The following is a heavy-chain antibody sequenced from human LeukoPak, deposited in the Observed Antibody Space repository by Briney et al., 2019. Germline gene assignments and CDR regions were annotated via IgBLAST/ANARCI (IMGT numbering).Heavy chain of an antibody. Sequence: GGSLRLSCAASGFTFSDYYMSWIRQPPGKGLEWISYISTSHSSIYYADSVKGRFTISRDNAKNSLYLQMNSLSPEDTAVYYCAKDDDFWSGYLDYWGQGTLVTVSS. J-gene: IGHJ4*02. CDR2: ISTSHSSI. D-gene: IGHD3-3*01. CDR1: GFTFSDYY. CDR3: AKDDDFWSGYLDY. V-gene: IGHV3-11*01.